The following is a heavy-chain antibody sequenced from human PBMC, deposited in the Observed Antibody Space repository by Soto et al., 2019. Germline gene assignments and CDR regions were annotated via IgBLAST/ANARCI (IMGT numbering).Heavy chain of an antibody. Sequence: GASVKVSCKASGYTFTNFGISWVRQAPGQGLEWMGWISAYNGNTNYAQNFQGRVTMTTDTSTSTAYMELRSLRSDDTAVYYCVRDDFGLGIDYWGLGTLVTVSS. CDR2: ISAYNGNT. D-gene: IGHD1-26*01. J-gene: IGHJ4*02. CDR3: VRDDFGLGIDY. CDR1: GYTFTNFG. V-gene: IGHV1-18*01.